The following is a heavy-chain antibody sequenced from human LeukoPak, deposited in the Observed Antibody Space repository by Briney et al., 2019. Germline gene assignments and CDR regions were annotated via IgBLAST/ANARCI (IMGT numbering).Heavy chain of an antibody. J-gene: IGHJ3*02. CDR3: ARDRVARVDAFDI. V-gene: IGHV3-48*02. Sequence: TGGSLRLSCAASGFTFSSYSMNWVRHAPGKRLEWVSYISSSSSTIYYAGSVKGRFTISRDNAKNSLYLQMNSLRDEDTAVYYCARDRVARVDAFDIWGQGTMVTVSS. CDR2: ISSSSSTI. CDR1: GFTFSSYS.